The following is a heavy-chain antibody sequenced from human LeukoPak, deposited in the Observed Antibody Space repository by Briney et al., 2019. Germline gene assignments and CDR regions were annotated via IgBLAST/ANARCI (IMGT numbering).Heavy chain of an antibody. CDR1: GFTFSNYEM. CDR3: ARDLPGSGVNCDQ. J-gene: IGHJ4*02. V-gene: IGHV4-4*02. CDR2: VYHSGST. D-gene: IGHD3-10*01. Sequence: GSLRLSCAASGFTFSNYEMNWVRQAPGKGLEWIGEVYHSGSTNYNPSLKSRVTISVGKPNNQFSLRLSSVTAADTAVYYCARDLPGSGVNCDQWGQGTLVTVSS.